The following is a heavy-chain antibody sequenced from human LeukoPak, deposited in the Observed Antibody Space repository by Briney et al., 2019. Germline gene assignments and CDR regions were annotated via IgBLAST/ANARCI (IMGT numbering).Heavy chain of an antibody. CDR1: GYTFTSYD. Sequence: ASVKVSCKASGYTFTSYDINWVRQATGQGLEWMGWMNPNSGNTGYAQKFQGRVTMTRNTSISTAYMELSSLRSEDTAVYYCARGGPYGDYTKPNFDCWGQGTLVTVSS. J-gene: IGHJ4*02. CDR3: ARGGPYGDYTKPNFDC. D-gene: IGHD4-17*01. V-gene: IGHV1-8*01. CDR2: MNPNSGNT.